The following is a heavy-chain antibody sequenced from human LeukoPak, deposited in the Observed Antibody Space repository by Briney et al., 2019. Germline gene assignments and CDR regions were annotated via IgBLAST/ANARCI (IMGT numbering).Heavy chain of an antibody. J-gene: IGHJ4*02. D-gene: IGHD3-9*01. CDR2: INPNSGGT. Sequence: ASVRVSCKASGYTFTGYYMHWVRQAPGQGLEWMGWINPNSGGTNYAQKFQGRVTMTRDTSISTAYMELSGLRSDDTAVYYCAREKGDDILTGYMTDWGQGTLVTVSS. CDR3: AREKGDDILTGYMTD. CDR1: GYTFTGYY. V-gene: IGHV1-2*02.